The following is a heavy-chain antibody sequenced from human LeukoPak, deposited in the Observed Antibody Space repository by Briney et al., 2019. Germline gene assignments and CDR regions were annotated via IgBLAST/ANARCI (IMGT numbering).Heavy chain of an antibody. CDR2: ISTNSDYI. CDR1: RFTFSQYS. V-gene: IGHV3-21*01. D-gene: IGHD2-2*01. J-gene: IGHJ5*02. CDR3: AAGSTNCYSCGWFDP. Sequence: GGSLRPSCAASRFTFSQYSMNWVRQAPGKGLEWVSSISTNSDYIYYTDSVRGRFTISRNNAKNSLYLQMNSLRAEDTAVYYCAAGSTNCYSCGWFDPWGQGTLVTVSS.